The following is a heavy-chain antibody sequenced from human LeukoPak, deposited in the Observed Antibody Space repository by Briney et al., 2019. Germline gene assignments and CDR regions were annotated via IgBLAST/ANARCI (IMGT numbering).Heavy chain of an antibody. CDR1: GGSFSGYY. J-gene: IGHJ4*02. Sequence: NPSETLSLTCAVYGGSFSGYYWSWIRQPPGKGLEWIGEINHSGSTNYNPSLKSRVTISVDTSKNQFSLKLSSVTAADTAVYYCARRSAYSSIKLFDYWGQGTLVTVSS. CDR3: ARRSAYSSIKLFDY. V-gene: IGHV4-34*01. D-gene: IGHD6-13*01. CDR2: INHSGST.